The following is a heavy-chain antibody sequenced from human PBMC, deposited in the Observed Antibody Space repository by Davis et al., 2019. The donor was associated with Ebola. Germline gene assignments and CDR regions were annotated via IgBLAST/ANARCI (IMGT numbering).Heavy chain of an antibody. CDR1: GFTFSSHA. CDR2: TSASGGTT. Sequence: GESLKISCAASGFTFSSHAMSWVRQAPGKGLEWVSGTSASGGTTSYADSVKGRFTISRDNSKNTLYLQMNSLRAEDTAVYYCAKNNWNDFIMLDYWGQGTLVTVSS. V-gene: IGHV3-23*01. D-gene: IGHD1-1*01. CDR3: AKNNWNDFIMLDY. J-gene: IGHJ4*02.